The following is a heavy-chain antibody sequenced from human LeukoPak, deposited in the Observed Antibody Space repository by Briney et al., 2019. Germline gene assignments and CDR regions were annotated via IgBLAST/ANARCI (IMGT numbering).Heavy chain of an antibody. CDR1: GFTFSSYS. V-gene: IGHV3-21*01. Sequence: GGSLRLSCAASGFTFSSYSMNWVRQAPGKGLEWVSSISSSSSYIYYADSVKGRFTISRDNSKNTLYPQMNSLRAEDTAVYYCARWEWPMGDYYYYYGMDVWGQGTTVTVSS. J-gene: IGHJ6*02. CDR2: ISSSSSYI. D-gene: IGHD3-3*01. CDR3: ARWEWPMGDYYYYYGMDV.